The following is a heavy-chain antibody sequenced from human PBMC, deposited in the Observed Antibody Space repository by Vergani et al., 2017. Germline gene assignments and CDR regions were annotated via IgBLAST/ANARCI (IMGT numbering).Heavy chain of an antibody. V-gene: IGHV3-23*01. CDR2: ISGSGGNT. CDR3: AKARDPNCKGVYCYSYYYGLDL. Sequence: EVQLLESGGNLIQPGGSLRLSCGASGFTFSSYAMTWVRLAPGKGLQWVSAISGSGGNTFYTDSVKGRFTISRDNSKDTLYLQMNSLRVEDTAIYYCAKARDPNCKGVYCYSYYYGLDLWGQGTTVTVSS. J-gene: IGHJ6*02. CDR1: GFTFSSYA. D-gene: IGHD3-22*01.